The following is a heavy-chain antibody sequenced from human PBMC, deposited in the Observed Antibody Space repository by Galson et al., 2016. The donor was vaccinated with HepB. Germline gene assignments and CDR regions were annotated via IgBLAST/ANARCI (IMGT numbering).Heavy chain of an antibody. D-gene: IGHD6-25*01. Sequence: SLRLSCAVSGFTFRTYWMSWVRQAPGRGLEWVANIKQDGSEKYYLDSVKGRFTISRDNAKNSLSLQMNSLRVDDTAFYYCAGEGASGYALDYWGHGTLVTVSS. J-gene: IGHJ4*01. V-gene: IGHV3-7*01. CDR1: GFTFRTYW. CDR2: IKQDGSEK. CDR3: AGEGASGYALDY.